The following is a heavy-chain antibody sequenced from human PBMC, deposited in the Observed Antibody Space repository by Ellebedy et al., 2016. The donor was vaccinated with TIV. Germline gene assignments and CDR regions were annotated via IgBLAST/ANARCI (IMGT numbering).Heavy chain of an antibody. Sequence: GGSLRLSCAASGFIFSAYYMIWIRQAPGKGLECVSYISSSGSPIYYADPVRGRFTISRDNAKNSLYLQMNSLRAEDTAVYYCARDTRFIDQQHNWFDPWGQGTLVTVSS. CDR3: ARDTRFIDQQHNWFDP. D-gene: IGHD1/OR15-1a*01. J-gene: IGHJ5*02. CDR1: GFIFSAYY. V-gene: IGHV3-11*01. CDR2: ISSSGSPI.